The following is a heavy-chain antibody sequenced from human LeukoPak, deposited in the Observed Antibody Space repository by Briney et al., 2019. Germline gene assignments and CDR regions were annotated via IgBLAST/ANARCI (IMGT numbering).Heavy chain of an antibody. J-gene: IGHJ4*02. CDR2: ISYDGSNK. V-gene: IGHV3-30-3*01. CDR3: ATEQQLGNNYFDY. CDR1: GFTFSSYA. Sequence: PGGSLRLSCAASGFTFSSYAMHWVRQAPGKGLEWVAVISYDGSNKYYADSVKGRFTISRDNSKNTLYLQMNSLRAEDTAVYYCATEQQLGNNYFDYWGQGTLVTVSS. D-gene: IGHD6-13*01.